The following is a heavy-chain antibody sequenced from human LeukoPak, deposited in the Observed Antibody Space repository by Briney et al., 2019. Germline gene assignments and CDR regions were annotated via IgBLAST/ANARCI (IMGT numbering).Heavy chain of an antibody. J-gene: IGHJ4*02. Sequence: GGSLRLSCVVSGSGFTFSNFGMHWVRQAPGKGLEWVAGISYDGSYTYYADSVQGRFTISRDNSKNTLYLQMNSLRAEDTAVYYCAKSTMVRGVQIDYWGQGTLVTVSS. V-gene: IGHV3-30*18. D-gene: IGHD3-10*01. CDR3: AKSTMVRGVQIDY. CDR1: GSGFTFSNFG. CDR2: ISYDGSYT.